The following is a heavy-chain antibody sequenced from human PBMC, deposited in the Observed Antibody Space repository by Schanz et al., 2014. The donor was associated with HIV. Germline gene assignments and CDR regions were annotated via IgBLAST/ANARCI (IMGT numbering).Heavy chain of an antibody. CDR3: ARGGTTDYLDN. CDR2: IWFDGRNK. D-gene: IGHD4-17*01. Sequence: QVQLVESGGGVVQPGRSLRLSCVASGFIFSNYGMYWVRQAPGKGLERVAVIWFDGRNKNYADSVKGRFTISRDNSKDTLYLQMNSLRAEDTALYYCARGGTTDYLDNWGQGTLVTVSS. CDR1: GFIFSNYG. V-gene: IGHV3-33*01. J-gene: IGHJ4*02.